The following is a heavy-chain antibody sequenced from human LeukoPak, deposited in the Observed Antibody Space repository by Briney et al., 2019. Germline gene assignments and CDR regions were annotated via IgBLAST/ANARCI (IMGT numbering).Heavy chain of an antibody. V-gene: IGHV4-34*01. CDR1: GGSFSGYY. CDR2: INHSGST. Sequence: SETLSLTCAVYGGSFSGYYWSWIRQPPGKGLEWIGEINHSGSTNYNPSLKSRVTISVDKSKNQFSLKLSSVTAADTAVYYCASRGMSIAARLFDYWGQGTLVTVSS. CDR3: ASRGMSIAARLFDY. J-gene: IGHJ4*02. D-gene: IGHD6-6*01.